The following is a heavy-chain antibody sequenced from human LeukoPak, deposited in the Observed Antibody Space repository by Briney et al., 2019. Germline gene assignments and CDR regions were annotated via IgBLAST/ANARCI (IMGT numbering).Heavy chain of an antibody. D-gene: IGHD2/OR15-2a*01. V-gene: IGHV3-23*01. CDR1: GFTFSNYA. CDR3: RYFLPHFDY. CDR2: ISGSGGDT. J-gene: IGHJ4*02. Sequence: RSGGSLRLSCAASGFTFSNYAMNWVRQPPGKGLEWVSAISGSGGDTYYADSVKGRFTISRDNSKNTLYLQMNSLRAEDTAVYYCRYFLPHFDYWGQGTLVTVSS.